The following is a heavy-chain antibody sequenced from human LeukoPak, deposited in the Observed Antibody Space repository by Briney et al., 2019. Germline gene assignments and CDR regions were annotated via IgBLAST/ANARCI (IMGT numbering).Heavy chain of an antibody. D-gene: IGHD3-22*01. J-gene: IGHJ4*02. CDR3: ARVLGYYDSSGYFNY. CDR1: GGSFSGYY. CDR2: INHSGST. Sequence: SETLSLTCAVYGGSFSGYYWSWIRQPPGKGLEWIGEINHSGSTNYNPSLKSRVTISVDTSKNQLSLKLSSVTAADTAVYYCARVLGYYDSSGYFNYWGQGTLVTVSS. V-gene: IGHV4-34*01.